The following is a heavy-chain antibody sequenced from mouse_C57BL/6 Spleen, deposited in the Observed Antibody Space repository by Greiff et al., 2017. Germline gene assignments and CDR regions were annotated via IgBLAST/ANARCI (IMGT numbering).Heavy chain of an antibody. D-gene: IGHD1-1*01. V-gene: IGHV1-54*01. Sequence: VQLQQSGAELVRPGTSVKVSCKASGYAFTNYLIEWVKQRPGQGLEWIGVINPGSGGTNYNEKFKGKATLTADKSSSTAYMQLSSLTSEDSAVYFCARGPYGSSYWYFDVWGTGTTVTVSS. CDR2: INPGSGGT. CDR1: GYAFTNYL. J-gene: IGHJ1*03. CDR3: ARGPYGSSYWYFDV.